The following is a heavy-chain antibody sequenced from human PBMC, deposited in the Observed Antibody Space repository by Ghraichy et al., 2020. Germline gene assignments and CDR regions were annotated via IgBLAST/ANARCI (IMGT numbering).Heavy chain of an antibody. V-gene: IGHV3-7*01. Sequence: GGSLRLSCAASGFTFSTYWMTWVRQAPGKGLEWVANIKEDGSETNYGDSVKDRFTVSRDNAKNSLYLQMNSLRAEDTAMYYCARDVKWGQGTLVTVSS. CDR1: GFTFSTYW. CDR3: ARDVK. CDR2: IKEDGSET. J-gene: IGHJ4*02.